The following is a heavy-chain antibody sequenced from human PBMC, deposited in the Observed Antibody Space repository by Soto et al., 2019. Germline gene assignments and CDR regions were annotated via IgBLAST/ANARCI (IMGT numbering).Heavy chain of an antibody. J-gene: IGHJ5*02. D-gene: IGHD3-16*01. Sequence: SETLSLTCAVSGGSISNNTSWSWVRRPPGRGLEWIAGFFHSRATNYNPSFRSRVTWSVDKSTYQVSLRLNSVTAAVTAVYYYAARLIDAPEWLAPWGPGTLVTVSS. CDR1: GGSISNNTS. CDR2: FFHSRAT. V-gene: IGHV4-4*02. CDR3: AARLIDAPEWLAP.